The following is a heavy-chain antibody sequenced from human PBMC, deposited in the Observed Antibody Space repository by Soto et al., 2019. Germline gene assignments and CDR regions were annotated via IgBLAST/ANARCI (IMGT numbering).Heavy chain of an antibody. CDR1: GGSVSSGSYY. J-gene: IGHJ6*02. CDR2: IYYSGST. CDR3: SHPTEYYYYGMDV. V-gene: IGHV4-61*01. Sequence: SETLSLTCTVSGGSVSSGSYYWSWIRQPPGKGLEWIGYIYYSGSTYYNPSLKSRVTISVDTSKNQFSLKLSSVTAADTAVYYCSHPTEYYYYGMDVWGQGTTVTVSS.